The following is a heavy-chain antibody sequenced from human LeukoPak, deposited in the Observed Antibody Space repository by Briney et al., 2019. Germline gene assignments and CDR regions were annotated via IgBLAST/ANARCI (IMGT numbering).Heavy chain of an antibody. V-gene: IGHV3-23*01. Sequence: SGGSLRLSCAASGFTFSSYAMSWVRQAPGKGLEWDSAISGSGGSTYYADSVKGRFTISRDNSKNTLHLQMNSLRAEDTAVYYCAKGTSLYYYGSGSYYNLGNYFDYWGQGTLVTVSS. CDR3: AKGTSLYYYGSGSYYNLGNYFDY. CDR1: GFTFSSYA. CDR2: ISGSGGST. D-gene: IGHD3-10*01. J-gene: IGHJ4*02.